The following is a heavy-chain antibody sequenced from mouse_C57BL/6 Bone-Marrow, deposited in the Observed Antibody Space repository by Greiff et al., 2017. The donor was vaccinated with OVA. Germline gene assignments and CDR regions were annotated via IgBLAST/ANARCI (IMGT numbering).Heavy chain of an antibody. Sequence: VQLQQSGAELARPVSAVKLSCKASGYTFTSYGISWVKQRTGQGLEWIGEIYPRSGNTYYNEKFKGKATLTADKSSSTAYMELRSLTSEDAAVYFCASYGSSLYYAMDYWGQGTSGTVSS. J-gene: IGHJ4*01. CDR3: ASYGSSLYYAMDY. CDR1: GYTFTSYG. CDR2: IYPRSGNT. V-gene: IGHV1-81*01. D-gene: IGHD1-1*01.